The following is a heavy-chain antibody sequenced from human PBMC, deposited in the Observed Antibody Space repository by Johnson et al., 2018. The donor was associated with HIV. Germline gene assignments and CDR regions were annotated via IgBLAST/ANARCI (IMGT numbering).Heavy chain of an antibody. J-gene: IGHJ3*02. CDR3: ARDLSRYIAVATFDAFDI. CDR1: GFTFSSYA. V-gene: IGHV3-23*01. CDR2: TSGSGGSR. Sequence: VQLLESGGGLVQPGGSLRLSCAVSGFTFSSYAMSWVRRATGTGLEWVSATSGSGGSRSYAASVQGRSTISRDNSKNTLYLQMNSLRAEDTAVYYCARDLSRYIAVATFDAFDIWGQGTMVTVSS. D-gene: IGHD6-19*01.